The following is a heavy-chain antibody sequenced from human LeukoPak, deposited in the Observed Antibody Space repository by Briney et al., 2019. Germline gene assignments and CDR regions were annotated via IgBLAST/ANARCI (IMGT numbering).Heavy chain of an antibody. D-gene: IGHD2-15*01. CDR2: IIPIFGTA. CDR3: ATQQLLVDIVVVVAATKYAFDI. J-gene: IGHJ3*02. CDR1: GGTFSSYA. V-gene: IGHV1-69*05. Sequence: SVKVSCKASGGTFSSYAISWVRQAPGQGLEWVGRIIPIFGTANYAQKFQGRVTITTDESTSTAYMELSSLRSEDTAVYYCATQQLLVDIVVVVAATKYAFDIWGQGTMVTVSS.